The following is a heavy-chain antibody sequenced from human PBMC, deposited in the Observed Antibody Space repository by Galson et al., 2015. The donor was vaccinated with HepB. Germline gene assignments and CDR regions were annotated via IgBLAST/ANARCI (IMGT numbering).Heavy chain of an antibody. J-gene: IGHJ4*02. V-gene: IGHV3-48*02. CDR2: ISSTSSTI. D-gene: IGHD6-19*01. CDR3: ARGAYSSGWYDY. CDR1: GFTFSSYS. Sequence: SLRLSCAASGFTFSSYSMNWVRQAPGKGLEWASYISSTSSTIYYADSVKGRFTISRDNAKNSLYLQMNSLRDGDTAVYYCARGAYSSGWYDYWGQGTLVTVSS.